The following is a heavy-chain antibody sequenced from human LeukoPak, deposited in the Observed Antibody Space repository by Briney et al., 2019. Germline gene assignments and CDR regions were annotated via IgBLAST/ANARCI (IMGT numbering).Heavy chain of an antibody. CDR1: GYTFTSYA. CDR2: INTGNGNT. D-gene: IGHD2-8*01. Sequence: VASVKVSCKASGYTFTSYAMHWVRQAPGQRLEWMGWINTGNGNTKYSQKFQGRVTITRDTSASTAYMELSSLRSEDTAVYYCARDRGYCTNGVCYRRIFDYWGQGTLVTVSS. J-gene: IGHJ4*02. CDR3: ARDRGYCTNGVCYRRIFDY. V-gene: IGHV1-3*04.